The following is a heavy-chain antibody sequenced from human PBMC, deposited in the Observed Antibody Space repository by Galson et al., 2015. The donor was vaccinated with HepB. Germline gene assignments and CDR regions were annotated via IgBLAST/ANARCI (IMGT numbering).Heavy chain of an antibody. J-gene: IGHJ3*02. CDR1: GGSISSSSYY. V-gene: IGHV4-39*01. Sequence: TLSLTCTVSGGSISSSSYYWGWIRQPPGKGLERIGSIYYSGSTYYNPSLKSRVTISVDTSKNQFSLKLSSVTAADTAVYYCARLIAYPRDGVPGDAFDIWGQGTMVTVSS. CDR2: IYYSGST. D-gene: IGHD5-24*01. CDR3: ARLIAYPRDGVPGDAFDI.